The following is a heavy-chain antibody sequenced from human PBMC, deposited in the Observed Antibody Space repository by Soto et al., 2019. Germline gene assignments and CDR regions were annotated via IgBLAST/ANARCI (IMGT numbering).Heavy chain of an antibody. CDR1: GGTFSGYA. Sequence: QAQLMQSGAEVKKPGSSVKVSCKASGGTFSGYAINWVRQAPGQGLEWMGGIIPLLGITDYGQKFQGRITIAADESTGTAYMDLICLRSEDTAVYYCARDPRSITGTTSSEDFQHWGQGTLVSLSS. J-gene: IGHJ1*01. CDR2: IIPLLGIT. V-gene: IGHV1-69*01. D-gene: IGHD1-20*01. CDR3: ARDPRSITGTTSSEDFQH.